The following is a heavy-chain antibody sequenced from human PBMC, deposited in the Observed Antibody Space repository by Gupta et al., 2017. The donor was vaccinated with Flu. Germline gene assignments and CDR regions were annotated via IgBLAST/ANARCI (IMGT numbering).Heavy chain of an antibody. D-gene: IGHD3-3*01. J-gene: IGHJ6*02. CDR3: ASHWESITIFGVVMGYYGMDV. CDR2: IYYSGST. V-gene: IGHV4-39*01. Sequence: FRQPPGKGLEWIGSIYYSGSTYYNPSLKSRVTISVDTSKNQFSLKLSSVTAADTAVYYCASHWESITIFGVVMGYYGMDVWGQGTTVTVSS.